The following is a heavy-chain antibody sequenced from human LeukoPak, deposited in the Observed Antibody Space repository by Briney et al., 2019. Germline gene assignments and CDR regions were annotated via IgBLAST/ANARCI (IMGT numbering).Heavy chain of an antibody. CDR1: GGTFSSYA. CDR2: IIPIFGTA. J-gene: IGHJ6*02. CDR3: ARVEGTLAVADHYYYYYGMDV. V-gene: IGHV1-69*13. Sequence: ASVTVSCKASGGTFSSYAISWVRQAPGQGLEWMGGIIPIFGTANYAQKFQGRATITADESTSTAYMELSSLRSEDTAVYYCARVEGTLAVADHYYYYYGMDVWGQGTTVTVSS. D-gene: IGHD6-19*01.